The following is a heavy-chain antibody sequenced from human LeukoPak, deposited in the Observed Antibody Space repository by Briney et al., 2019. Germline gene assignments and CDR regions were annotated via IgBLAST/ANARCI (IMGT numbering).Heavy chain of an antibody. CDR1: GGSVSGYY. Sequence: SGTLSLTCAVYGGSVSGYYWSWIRQPPGKGLEWVGEIYHGGSTNYNPSLKGRFTISVDTSKNQFSLKLSSVTAEDTAVYYCARQHGYLDAFDIWGQGTMVTVSS. CDR3: ARQHGYLDAFDI. J-gene: IGHJ3*02. V-gene: IGHV4-34*01. D-gene: IGHD5-18*01. CDR2: IYHGGST.